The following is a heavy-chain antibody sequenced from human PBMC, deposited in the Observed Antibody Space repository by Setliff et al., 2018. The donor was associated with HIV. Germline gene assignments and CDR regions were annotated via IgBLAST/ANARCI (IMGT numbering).Heavy chain of an antibody. J-gene: IGHJ4*02. Sequence: GASVKVSCKASGYTFTSYYVHWVRQAPGQGLEWMGIINPSGGSTSYAQKFQGRVTMTRDTSTNTLYMELSSLRSEDTAVYYCARGWEGGMDYWGQGTLVTVSS. V-gene: IGHV1-46*01. CDR3: ARGWEGGMDY. CDR1: GYTFTSYY. CDR2: INPSGGST. D-gene: IGHD1-26*01.